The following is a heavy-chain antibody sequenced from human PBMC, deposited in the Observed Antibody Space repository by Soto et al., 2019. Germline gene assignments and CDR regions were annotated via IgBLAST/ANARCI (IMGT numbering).Heavy chain of an antibody. V-gene: IGHV3-30-3*01. CDR2: ISYDGSNK. D-gene: IGHD4-17*01. CDR3: ARNDYGDYPTYYYYYGMDV. Sequence: QVQLVESGGGVVQPGRSLRLSCAASGFTFSSYAMHWVRQAPGKGLEWVAVISYDGSNKYYADSVKGRFTISRDNSKNTLYLQMNSLRAEDTAVYYCARNDYGDYPTYYYYYGMDVWGQGTTVTVSS. J-gene: IGHJ6*02. CDR1: GFTFSSYA.